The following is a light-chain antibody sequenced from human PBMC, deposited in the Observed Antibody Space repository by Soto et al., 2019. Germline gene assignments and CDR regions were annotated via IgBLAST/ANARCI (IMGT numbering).Light chain of an antibody. V-gene: IGKV1-6*01. J-gene: IGKJ1*01. CDR1: QGIRND. CDR2: AAP. Sequence: AIQMTQSPSSLSASVGDRVTITCRASQGIRNDLGWYQQKPGKAPKLLIYAAPSLQSGVPSRFSGSGSGTDFTLTISSLQPEDFATYYCLQDYNYRTFGQGTKVDIK. CDR3: LQDYNYRT.